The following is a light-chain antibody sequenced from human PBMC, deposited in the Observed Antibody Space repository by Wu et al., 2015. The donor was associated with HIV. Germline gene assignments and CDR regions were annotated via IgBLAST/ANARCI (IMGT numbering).Light chain of an antibody. J-gene: IGKJ5*01. CDR1: QTVNSY. V-gene: IGKV3-11*01. CDR2: DSS. CDR3: QQRSNSPLT. Sequence: DIVLTQSPVILSLSPGERATLSCRASQTVNSYLAWCQQRSGQAPRLLIYDSSIRATGIPARFRGSGSGTDFTLTISSVDPEDFAVYYCQQRSNSPLTFGQGTRLEIK.